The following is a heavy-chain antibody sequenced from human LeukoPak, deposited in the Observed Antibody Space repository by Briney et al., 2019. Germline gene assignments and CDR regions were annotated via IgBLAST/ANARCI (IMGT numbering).Heavy chain of an antibody. J-gene: IGHJ1*01. D-gene: IGHD4-17*01. CDR1: GFTFNIYS. CDR3: ARDQDGDPGGFQH. Sequence: GGSLRLSCGASGFTFNIYSMNWVRQAPGKGLEWVSSISSSSSYIYYADSVRGRFTISRDNARNSLYLQMNSLRAEDTAVYYCARDQDGDPGGFQHWGQGTLVTVSS. V-gene: IGHV3-21*01. CDR2: ISSSSSYI.